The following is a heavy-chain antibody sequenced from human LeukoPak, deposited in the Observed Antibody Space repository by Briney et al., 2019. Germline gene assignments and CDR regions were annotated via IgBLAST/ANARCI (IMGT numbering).Heavy chain of an antibody. Sequence: SETLSLTCTVSGGSISSSSYYWGWIRQPPGKGLEWIGSIYYSGSTYYNPSLKSRVTISVDTSKNQFSLKLSSVTAADTAVYYCARDQADVEMATIDYWGQGTLVTVSS. CDR2: IYYSGST. CDR3: ARDQADVEMATIDY. V-gene: IGHV4-39*02. D-gene: IGHD5-24*01. CDR1: GGSISSSSYY. J-gene: IGHJ4*02.